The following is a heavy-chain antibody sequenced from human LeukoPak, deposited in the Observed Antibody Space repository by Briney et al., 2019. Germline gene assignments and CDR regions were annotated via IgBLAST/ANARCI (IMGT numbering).Heavy chain of an antibody. V-gene: IGHV1-2*02. Sequence: ASVKVSCKASGYTFTGYYMHWVRQAPGQGLEWMGWINPNSGGTNYAQKFQGRVTMTGDTSISTAYMELSRLRSDDTAVYYCARDSQRWLQFGSPDYWGQGTLVTVSS. D-gene: IGHD5-12*01. J-gene: IGHJ4*02. CDR3: ARDSQRWLQFGSPDY. CDR2: INPNSGGT. CDR1: GYTFTGYY.